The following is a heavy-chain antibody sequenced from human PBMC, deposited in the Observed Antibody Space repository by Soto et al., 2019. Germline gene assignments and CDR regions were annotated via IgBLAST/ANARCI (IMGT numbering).Heavy chain of an antibody. CDR3: ARDPPLAWWPDAFDI. CDR2: ISSSSSYI. D-gene: IGHD2-8*02. Sequence: KPGGSLRLSCAASGFTFSSYSMNWVRQAPGKGLEWVSSISSSSSYIYYADSVKGRFTISRDNAKNSLYLQVNSLRAEDTAVYYCARDPPLAWWPDAFDIWGQGTMVT. CDR1: GFTFSSYS. J-gene: IGHJ3*02. V-gene: IGHV3-21*01.